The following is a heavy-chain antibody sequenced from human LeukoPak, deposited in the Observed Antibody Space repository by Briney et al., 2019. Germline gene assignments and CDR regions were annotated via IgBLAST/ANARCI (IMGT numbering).Heavy chain of an antibody. Sequence: GGSLGLSCSASGFTFAEYSMHWVRHAPGKGLEWVSVINRNGGAIQYADSVKGRFIISRDNSKNSLYLQMNSLRTEDTALYYCTKEHSSGWPTIDCWGQGTLVTVSS. J-gene: IGHJ4*02. CDR2: INRNGGAI. D-gene: IGHD6-19*01. V-gene: IGHV3-43*01. CDR3: TKEHSSGWPTIDC. CDR1: GFTFAEYS.